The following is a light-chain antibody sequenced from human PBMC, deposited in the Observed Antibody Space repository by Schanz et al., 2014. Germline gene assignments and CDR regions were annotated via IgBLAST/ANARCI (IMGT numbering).Light chain of an antibody. CDR3: TSYGGSNFVV. CDR1: SSDVGGYNS. Sequence: QSALTQPASVSGSPGQSITISCTGTSSDVGGYNSVSWYQQHPGKAPKLMIYEVTKRPSGVPDRFSGSKSGNTASLTVSGIQDEDEADYYCTSYGGSNFVVFGGGTKLTVL. CDR2: EVT. V-gene: IGLV2-8*01. J-gene: IGLJ2*01.